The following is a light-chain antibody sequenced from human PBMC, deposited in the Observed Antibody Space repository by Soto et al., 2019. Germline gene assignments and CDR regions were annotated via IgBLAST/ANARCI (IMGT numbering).Light chain of an antibody. Sequence: QSVLTQPPSVSGAPGQRVTISCTGSSSNIGTGYDVHWYQQLPGTAPKLLIYGNSNRPSGVPDRFSGSKSGTSASLALTGLPAEDEAYYYCQSYDSSLSGSGVFGGGTKLTVL. CDR1: SSNIGTGYD. V-gene: IGLV1-40*01. CDR2: GNS. J-gene: IGLJ2*01. CDR3: QSYDSSLSGSGV.